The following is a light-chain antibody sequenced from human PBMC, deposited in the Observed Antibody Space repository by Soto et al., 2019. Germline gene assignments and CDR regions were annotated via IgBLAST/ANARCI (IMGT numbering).Light chain of an antibody. J-gene: IGKJ1*01. Sequence: DIEMTQSPTSLSASIGDRVTITCRSSQHLDLSLNSLHHKPGRAPQLLIYATSILHTGVPSRFTGSGSGTDFTLKINNLQPEDFATYYCKQAFRTPCTFGQGTRVVIK. CDR2: ATS. CDR1: QHLDLS. CDR3: KQAFRTPCT. V-gene: IGKV1-39*01.